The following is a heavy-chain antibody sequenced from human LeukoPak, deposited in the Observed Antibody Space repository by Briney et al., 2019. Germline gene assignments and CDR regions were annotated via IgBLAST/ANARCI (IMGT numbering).Heavy chain of an antibody. J-gene: IGHJ6*03. Sequence: ASVKVSCKASGYTFTSYGISWVRQAPGQGLEWMGWISAYNGNTNYAQKLQGRVTMTTDTSTSTAYMELRSLRSDDTAVYYCARVDIVVVPAAIMGYYYYMDVWGKGTTVTVSS. V-gene: IGHV1-18*01. CDR3: ARVDIVVVPAAIMGYYYYMDV. D-gene: IGHD2-2*01. CDR1: GYTFTSYG. CDR2: ISAYNGNT.